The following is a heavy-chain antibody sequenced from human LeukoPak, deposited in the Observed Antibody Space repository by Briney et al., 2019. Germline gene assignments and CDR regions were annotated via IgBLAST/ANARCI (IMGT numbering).Heavy chain of an antibody. CDR2: IYYSGST. V-gene: IGHV4-59*08. D-gene: IGHD3-10*01. J-gene: IGHJ4*02. CDR3: ARGYPMVRGVPFDY. Sequence: SETQSLTCTVSGGSISSYHWSWIRQPPGKGLEWIGYIYYSGSTNYNPSLKSRVTISVDTSKNQFSLKLSSVTAADTAVYYCARGYPMVRGVPFDYWGQGTLVTVSS. CDR1: GGSISSYH.